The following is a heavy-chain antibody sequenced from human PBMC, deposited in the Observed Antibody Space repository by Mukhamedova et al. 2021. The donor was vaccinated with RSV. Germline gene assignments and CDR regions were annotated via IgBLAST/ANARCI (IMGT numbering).Heavy chain of an antibody. CDR3: ARHCSSTSCYLDY. J-gene: IGHJ4*02. D-gene: IGHD2-2*01. Sequence: GSTNYNPSLKSRVTISVDTSKNQFSLKLSSVTAADTAVYYCARHCSSTSCYLDYWGQGTLVTVSS. V-gene: IGHV4-59*08. CDR2: GST.